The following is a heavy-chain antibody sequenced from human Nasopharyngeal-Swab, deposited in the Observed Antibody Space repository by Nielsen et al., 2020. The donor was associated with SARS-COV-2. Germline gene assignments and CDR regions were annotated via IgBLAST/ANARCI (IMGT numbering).Heavy chain of an antibody. CDR1: GGTFSSYA. CDR3: ARGQDSSGWYTPGSYYYYGMDV. V-gene: IGHV1-69*13. Sequence: SVKVSCKASGGTFSSYAISWVRQAPGQGLEWMGGIIPIFGTANYAQKFQGRVTITADESTSTAYMELSSLRSEDTAVYYCARGQDSSGWYTPGSYYYYGMDVWGQGTTVTVSS. CDR2: IIPIFGTA. J-gene: IGHJ6*02. D-gene: IGHD6-19*01.